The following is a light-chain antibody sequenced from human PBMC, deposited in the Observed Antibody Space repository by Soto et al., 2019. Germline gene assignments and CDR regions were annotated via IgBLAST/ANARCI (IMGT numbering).Light chain of an antibody. Sequence: EIVLTQSPATLSLSPGERATLSCRASQSVSSYLAWYQQKAGQAPRPLIYDASNRATGIPARFSGSGSGTDFTLTISSLEPEDFAIYYCQQYDIWPPYTFGQGTKVDIK. CDR1: QSVSSY. V-gene: IGKV3-11*01. CDR3: QQYDIWPPYT. J-gene: IGKJ2*01. CDR2: DAS.